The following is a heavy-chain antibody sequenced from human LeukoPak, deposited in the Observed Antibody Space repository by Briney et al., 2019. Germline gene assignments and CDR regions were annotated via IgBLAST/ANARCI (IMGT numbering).Heavy chain of an antibody. CDR2: MNPSSGNT. J-gene: IGHJ5*02. D-gene: IGHD6-6*01. V-gene: IGHV1-8*01. CDR3: ARGQVAARRTNWFDP. Sequence: GASVKVSCKASGYTFTSYDINWVRQATGQGLEWMGWMNPSSGNTGYAQKFQGRVTMTRNTSISTAYMELSSLRSEDTAVYYCARGQVAARRTNWFDPWGQGTLVTVSS. CDR1: GYTFTSYD.